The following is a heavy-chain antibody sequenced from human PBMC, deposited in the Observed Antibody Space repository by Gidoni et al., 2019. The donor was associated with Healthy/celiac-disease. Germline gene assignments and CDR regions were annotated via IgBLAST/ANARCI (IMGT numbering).Heavy chain of an antibody. CDR2: IYHSGST. J-gene: IGHJ5*02. Sequence: QVQLQESGPGLVKPSGTLSLTCAVSGGSISSSNWWSWVRKPPGKGLEWIGEIYHSGSTNYNPSLKRLVTISVDKSKNQFSLKLSSVTGGDTAVYYCARMRMVRGVKIGTWFYPWGQGTLVTVSS. D-gene: IGHD3-10*01. V-gene: IGHV4-4*02. CDR3: ARMRMVRGVKIGTWFYP. CDR1: GGSISSSNW.